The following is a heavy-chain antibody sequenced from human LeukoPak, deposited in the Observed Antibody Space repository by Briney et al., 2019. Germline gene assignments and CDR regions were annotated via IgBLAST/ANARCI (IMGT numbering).Heavy chain of an antibody. CDR1: GGSFSGYY. Sequence: SSETLSLTCAVYGGSFSGYYWSWIRQPPGKGLEWIGEIYHSGSTNYNPSLKSRVTISVDTSKNQFSLKLSSMTAADTAVYYCASAHYYDSSGYYHGDAFDIWGQGTMVTVSS. CDR3: ASAHYYDSSGYYHGDAFDI. CDR2: IYHSGST. J-gene: IGHJ3*02. D-gene: IGHD3-22*01. V-gene: IGHV4-34*01.